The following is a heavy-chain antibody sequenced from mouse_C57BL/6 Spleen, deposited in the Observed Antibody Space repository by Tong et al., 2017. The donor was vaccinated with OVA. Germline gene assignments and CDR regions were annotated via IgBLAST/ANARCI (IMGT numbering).Heavy chain of an antibody. CDR3: ESRYYSNLWFAY. V-gene: IGHV1-81*01. Sequence: VQLQESGAELARPGASVKLSCKASGYTFTSYGISWVKQRTGQGLEWIGEIYPRSGNTYYNEKFKGKATLTADKSASTAYMELRVLTSEVSAVYYCESRYYSNLWFAYWGQGTLVTVSA. J-gene: IGHJ3*01. CDR2: IYPRSGNT. D-gene: IGHD2-5*01. CDR1: GYTFTSYG.